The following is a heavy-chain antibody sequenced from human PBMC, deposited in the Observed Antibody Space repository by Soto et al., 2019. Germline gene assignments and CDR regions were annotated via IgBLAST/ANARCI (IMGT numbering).Heavy chain of an antibody. CDR3: VKNSGWFNT. D-gene: IGHD3-10*01. V-gene: IGHV3-53*01. Sequence: EVQLVESGGGLIQPGGSLRLSCAVSGFTVSNNYMSWVRQAPGKGLEGVSGIYSGGYTAYGDSVKDRFTISRDNSRNTVYLQMNSLRGDDTALYYCVKNSGWFNTWGQGALVTVSS. CDR2: IYSGGYT. CDR1: GFTVSNNY. J-gene: IGHJ5*02.